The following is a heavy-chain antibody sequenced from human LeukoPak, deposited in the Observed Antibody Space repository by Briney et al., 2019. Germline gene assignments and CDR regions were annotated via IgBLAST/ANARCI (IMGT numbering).Heavy chain of an antibody. Sequence: PSETLSLTCTVSGGSFGTYYWSWIRQPPGKGLEWIGDIYYSGSTYYNPSLKSRVTISVDTSKNQFSLKLSSVTAADTAVYYCARDSSSRPPNWFDPWGQGTLVTVSS. V-gene: IGHV4-59*12. CDR1: GGSFGTYY. J-gene: IGHJ5*02. CDR2: IYYSGST. CDR3: ARDSSSRPPNWFDP. D-gene: IGHD6-6*01.